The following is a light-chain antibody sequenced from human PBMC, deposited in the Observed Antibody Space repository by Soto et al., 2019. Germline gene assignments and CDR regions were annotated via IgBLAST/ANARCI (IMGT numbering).Light chain of an antibody. V-gene: IGLV2-23*02. CDR2: EVT. Sequence: QSALTQPASVSGSPGQSITISCTGTSSDVGSHNFVSWYQQRPGNAPKLMIFEVTKRPSGVSSRFSASKSGNTASLTISGVQAEDEADYYCCSYAGTTTWVFGGGTKLTVL. J-gene: IGLJ2*01. CDR1: SSDVGSHNF. CDR3: CSYAGTTTWV.